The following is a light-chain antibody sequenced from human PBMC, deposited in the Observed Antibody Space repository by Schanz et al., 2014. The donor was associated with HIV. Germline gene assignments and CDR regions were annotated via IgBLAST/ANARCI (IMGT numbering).Light chain of an antibody. CDR2: GAT. J-gene: IGKJ4*01. CDR3: LQYGSSPA. CDR1: QSVSSTY. Sequence: EIVLTQSPGTLSLSPGERATLSCRASQSVSSTYIAWYQQKPGQAPRLLIYGATSRATGIPDRFSGSESGTDFTLTISRLEPEDFAVYYCLQYGSSPAFGGGTKVESK. V-gene: IGKV3-20*01.